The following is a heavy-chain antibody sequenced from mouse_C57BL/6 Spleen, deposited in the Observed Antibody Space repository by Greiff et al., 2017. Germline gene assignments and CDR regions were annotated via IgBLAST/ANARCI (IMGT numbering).Heavy chain of an antibody. J-gene: IGHJ2*01. CDR3: ARTIGDYGSSPYYFDY. V-gene: IGHV1-18*01. CDR1: GYTFTDYN. Sequence: EVQLQQSGPELVKPGASVKIPCKASGYTFTDYNMDWVKQSHGKSLEWIGDINPNNGGTIYNQKFKGKATLTVDKSSSTAYMELRSLTSEDTAVYYCARTIGDYGSSPYYFDYWGQGTTLTVSS. CDR2: INPNNGGT. D-gene: IGHD1-1*01.